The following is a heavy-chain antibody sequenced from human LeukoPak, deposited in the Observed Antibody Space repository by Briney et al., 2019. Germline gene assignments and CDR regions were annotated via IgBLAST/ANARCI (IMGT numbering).Heavy chain of an antibody. CDR1: GFTFSSYS. CDR3: STSPGDESDF. CDR2: IKSKTDGGTT. J-gene: IGHJ4*02. Sequence: GGSLRLSCAASGFTFSSYSMNWVRQAPGKGLEWVGRIKSKTDGGTTDYAAPVKGRFSISRDDSKNTLYLQMNSLKTEDTAVYYCSTSPGDESDFRGQGTLVTVSS. D-gene: IGHD2-21*01. V-gene: IGHV3-15*01.